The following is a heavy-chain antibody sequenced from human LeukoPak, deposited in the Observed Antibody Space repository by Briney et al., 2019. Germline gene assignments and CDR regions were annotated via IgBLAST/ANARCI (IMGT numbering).Heavy chain of an antibody. CDR1: GFAFGSYA. J-gene: IGHJ4*02. CDR2: IFGSGGSA. D-gene: IGHD2-15*01. CDR3: AKTTVGYSSGRFPGWPADY. V-gene: IGHV3-23*01. Sequence: GGSLRLSCTATGFAFGSYAMYWVRQAPGKGLEWVSGIFGSGGSAHYADSVKGRFTISRDNSKNTVYLEMNSLGVEDTAVYYCAKTTVGYSSGRFPGWPADYWGQGTLVTVSS.